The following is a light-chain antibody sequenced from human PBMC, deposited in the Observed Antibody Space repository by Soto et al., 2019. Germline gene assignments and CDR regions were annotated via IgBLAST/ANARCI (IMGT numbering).Light chain of an antibody. J-gene: IGKJ4*01. V-gene: IGKV3-11*01. CDR2: ESS. CDR3: QQRGFWPLP. CDR1: QSVGTS. Sequence: EIVLKLSPSTLSLSKEERATLSCRASQSVGTSLAWYQQKSGQAPRLLFYESSNRATYIPARFSASGSGTDFTLTICGLEPEDVAVYYCQQRGFWPLPFGGGSMVDVK.